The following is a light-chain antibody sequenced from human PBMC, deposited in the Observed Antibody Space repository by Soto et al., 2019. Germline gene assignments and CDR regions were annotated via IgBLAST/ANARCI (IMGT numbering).Light chain of an antibody. V-gene: IGKV1-9*01. CDR3: QQLNSYPLT. J-gene: IGKJ4*01. CDR2: AAS. CDR1: QGISSY. Sequence: DIQLTQSPSFLSASVGDRVTITCRASQGISSYLAWYQQKPGQAPRLLLYAASTLQSGVPSRFSGSGSVTEFTLTISSLQPEDFATYYCQQLNSYPLTFGGGTKVEIK.